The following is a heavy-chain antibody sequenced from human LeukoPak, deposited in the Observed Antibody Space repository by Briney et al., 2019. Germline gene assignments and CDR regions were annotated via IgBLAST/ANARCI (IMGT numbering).Heavy chain of an antibody. J-gene: IGHJ4*02. CDR3: AAVPYYYDSSGYYGGRYFDY. Sequence: ASVKVSCKASGFTFTSSAMQWVRQARGQRLEWIGWIVVGSGNTNYAQKFQERVTITRDMSTSTAYLELSSLRSEDTAVYYCAAVPYYYDSSGYYGGRYFDYWGQGTLVTVSS. CDR2: IVVGSGNT. CDR1: GFTFTSSA. D-gene: IGHD3-22*01. V-gene: IGHV1-58*02.